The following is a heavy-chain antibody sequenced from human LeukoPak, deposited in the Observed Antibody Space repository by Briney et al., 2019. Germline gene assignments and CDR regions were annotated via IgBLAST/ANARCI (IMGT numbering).Heavy chain of an antibody. CDR2: ISGSGGST. Sequence: GALRLSCAASGFTFSSYAMSWVRQAPGKGLEWVSAISGSGGSTYYADSVKGRFTISRDNSKNTLYLQMNSLRAEDTAVYYCAKVTYSSGCPYWGQGTLVTVSS. CDR1: GFTFSSYA. D-gene: IGHD6-19*01. V-gene: IGHV3-23*01. J-gene: IGHJ4*02. CDR3: AKVTYSSGCPY.